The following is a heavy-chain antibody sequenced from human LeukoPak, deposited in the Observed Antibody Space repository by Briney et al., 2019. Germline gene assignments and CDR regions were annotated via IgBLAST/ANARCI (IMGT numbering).Heavy chain of an antibody. D-gene: IGHD6-13*01. CDR2: IYYSGST. J-gene: IGHJ5*02. Sequence: SETLSLTCTVSGGSISSSSYYWGWIRQPPGKGLEWIGSIYYSGSTYYNPSLKSRVTISVDTSKNQFSLKLSSVTAADTAVYYCARAVTSSSWPENWFDPWGQGTLVTVSS. V-gene: IGHV4-39*07. CDR1: GGSISSSSYY. CDR3: ARAVTSSSWPENWFDP.